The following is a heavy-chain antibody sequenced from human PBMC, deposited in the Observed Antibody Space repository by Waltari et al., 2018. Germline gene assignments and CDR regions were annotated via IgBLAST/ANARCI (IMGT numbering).Heavy chain of an antibody. D-gene: IGHD6-6*01. CDR1: DASISTSRDC. J-gene: IGHJ5*02. Sequence: HLQLQESGPGLVKPSETLSLTCTVSDASISTSRDCWGWVRQPPGKGLEWIGHIYYSGSTYYNPTLKSRLVISVDTSKNHFSLRLSSVTAADTAVYYCARRAGSSASRWFDPWGQGILVTVSS. CDR3: ARRAGSSASRWFDP. CDR2: IYYSGST. V-gene: IGHV4-39*02.